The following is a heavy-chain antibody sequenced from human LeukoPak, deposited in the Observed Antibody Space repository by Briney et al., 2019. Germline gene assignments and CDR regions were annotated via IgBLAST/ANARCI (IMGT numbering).Heavy chain of an antibody. V-gene: IGHV4-38-2*02. J-gene: IGHJ6*04. Sequence: SETLSLTCTVSGYSISSGYYWGWIRQPPGKGLEWIGSIYYSGSTYYNPSLRSRVTILVDASQNQFSLKLSSVTAADTAVYYCARPLHYTSTLDVWGKGTTVTVSS. CDR2: IYYSGST. CDR3: ARPLHYTSTLDV. CDR1: GYSISSGYY. D-gene: IGHD3-3*01.